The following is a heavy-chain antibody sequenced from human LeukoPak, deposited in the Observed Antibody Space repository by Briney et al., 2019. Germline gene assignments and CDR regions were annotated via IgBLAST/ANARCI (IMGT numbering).Heavy chain of an antibody. CDR1: GGTFSSYA. J-gene: IGHJ4*02. CDR3: ARGEYYYGSGPNYFDY. CDR2: IIPIFGTA. V-gene: IGHV1-69*13. D-gene: IGHD3-10*01. Sequence: ASVKVSCKASGGTFSSYAISWVRQAPGQGLEWMGGIIPIFGTANCAQKFQGRVTITADESTSTAYMELSSLRSEDTAVYYCARGEYYYGSGPNYFDYWGQGTLVTVSS.